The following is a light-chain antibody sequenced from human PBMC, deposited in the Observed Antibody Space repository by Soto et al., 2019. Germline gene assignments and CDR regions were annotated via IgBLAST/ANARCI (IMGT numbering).Light chain of an antibody. V-gene: IGKV1-16*01. Sequence: DIQMTQSPSSLSASVGDRVTITCRASLVISNSLSWFQQKPGKAPKSLIYGASTLQSGVPSRFSGSGSGTDFTLTITSLRPEDSETYYCQQYNSYPLTLGGGTKVDI. CDR3: QQYNSYPLT. CDR2: GAS. J-gene: IGKJ4*01. CDR1: LVISNS.